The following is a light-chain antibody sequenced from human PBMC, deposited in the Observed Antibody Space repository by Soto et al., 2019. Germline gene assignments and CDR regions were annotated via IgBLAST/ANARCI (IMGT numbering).Light chain of an antibody. V-gene: IGKV3-15*01. J-gene: IGKJ1*01. CDR2: AAS. Sequence: EIVMTQSPATLSVSPGDRATLSCRASESVTSSLAWYQQKPGQPPRLLIYAASTRATDVPARFSGGGSETEFTLTISSLQPDDFATYYCQQYVTAFWSFGQGTKV. CDR3: QQYVTAFWS. CDR1: ESVTSS.